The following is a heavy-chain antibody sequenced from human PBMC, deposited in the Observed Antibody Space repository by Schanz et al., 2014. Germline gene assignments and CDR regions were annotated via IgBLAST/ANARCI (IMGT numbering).Heavy chain of an antibody. Sequence: VQLVESGGGLVKSGGSLRLSCATSGFIFTSYSMHWVRQAPGKGLEWVAVISFDGNNKHYADSVKGRFTISRDNSKNTLYLQMNSLRAEDTAVYYCARDRQQLVGRIGYYYGMDVWGQGTTVTVSS. CDR3: ARDRQQLVGRIGYYYGMDV. CDR1: GFIFTSYS. V-gene: IGHV3-30*03. D-gene: IGHD6-13*01. J-gene: IGHJ6*02. CDR2: ISFDGNNK.